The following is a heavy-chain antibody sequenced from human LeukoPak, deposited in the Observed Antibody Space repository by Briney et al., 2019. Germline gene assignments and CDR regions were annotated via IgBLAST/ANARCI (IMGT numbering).Heavy chain of an antibody. CDR2: IYPGDSNT. CDR3: ARKSSPLWFGELLSHDFDY. V-gene: IGHV5-51*01. Sequence: GASVKVSCKGSGYSFTNYWIGWVRQMPGKGLEWMGVIYPGDSNTRYSPSFQGQVTISADKSISTAYLQWSSLKASDTAMYYCARKSSPLWFGELLSHDFDYWGQGTLVSVS. D-gene: IGHD3-10*01. J-gene: IGHJ4*02. CDR1: GYSFTNYW.